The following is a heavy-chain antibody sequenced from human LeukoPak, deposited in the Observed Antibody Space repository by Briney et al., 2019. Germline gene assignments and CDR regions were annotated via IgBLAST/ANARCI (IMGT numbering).Heavy chain of an antibody. CDR1: GFTFSSYE. D-gene: IGHD5-12*01. Sequence: GGSLRLSCAASGFTFSSYEMNWVRQAPGKGLEWVSYISSGGSTIYYADSVRGRFAISRDNAKNSLYLQMNSLRAEDTAVYYCARAVGYSGFSDYWGQGTLVTVSS. CDR2: ISSGGSTI. J-gene: IGHJ4*02. V-gene: IGHV3-48*03. CDR3: ARAVGYSGFSDY.